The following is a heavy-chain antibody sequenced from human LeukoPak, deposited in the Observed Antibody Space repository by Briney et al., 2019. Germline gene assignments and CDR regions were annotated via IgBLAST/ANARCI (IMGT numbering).Heavy chain of an antibody. Sequence: TGGSLILSCAASGFTFSSYAMSWVRQAPGKGLEWVSAISGSGGSTYYADSVKGRFTISRDNSKNTLYLQMNSLRAEDTAVYYCAKATYCSSTSCYFDYWGQGTLVTVSS. CDR3: AKATYCSSTSCYFDY. V-gene: IGHV3-23*01. J-gene: IGHJ4*02. D-gene: IGHD2-2*01. CDR2: ISGSGGST. CDR1: GFTFSSYA.